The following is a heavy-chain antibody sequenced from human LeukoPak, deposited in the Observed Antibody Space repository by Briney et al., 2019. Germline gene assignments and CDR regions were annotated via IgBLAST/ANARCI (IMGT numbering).Heavy chain of an antibody. J-gene: IGHJ3*02. Sequence: GGSLRLSCAASGFTFTTYWMGWVRQAPGKGLERVSYISGSTTDIYSADSVKGRFTISRDNAKRSVYLQMNSLGVEDTAVYYCARDIHSVAFDIWGQGTMVTVSS. CDR1: GFTFTTYW. CDR3: ARDIHSVAFDI. CDR2: ISGSTTDI. V-gene: IGHV3-21*01.